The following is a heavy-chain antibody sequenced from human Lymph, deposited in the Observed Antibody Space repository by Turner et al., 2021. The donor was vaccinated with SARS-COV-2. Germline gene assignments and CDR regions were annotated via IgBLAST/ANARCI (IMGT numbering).Heavy chain of an antibody. Sequence: QVQLQQWGAGLLKPSETRSLTCAVYGGSFSGYYWGWIRQPPGKGLEWIGEINHSGSTNYNPSLKSRVTISVDTSKKQFSLKLSSVTAADTAVYYCARVWVRWWYFDLWGRGTLVTVSS. J-gene: IGHJ2*01. V-gene: IGHV4-34*01. CDR1: GGSFSGYY. CDR3: ARVWVRWWYFDL. CDR2: INHSGST. D-gene: IGHD7-27*01.